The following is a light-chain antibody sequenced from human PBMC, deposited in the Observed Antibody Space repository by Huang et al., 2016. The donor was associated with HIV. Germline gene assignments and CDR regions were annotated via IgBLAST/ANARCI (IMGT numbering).Light chain of an antibody. Sequence: DIVMTQSPLSLPVIPGEPASMSCRSSQSLLQSNGYNYLDWYLQNPGQSQQLLIYLGSNRASGVPDRFSGSGSGTEFTLKISRVEAEDVGVYYCMQALQTPLTFGGGTKVEIK. CDR2: LGS. J-gene: IGKJ4*01. CDR1: QSLLQSNGYNY. V-gene: IGKV2-28*01. CDR3: MQALQTPLT.